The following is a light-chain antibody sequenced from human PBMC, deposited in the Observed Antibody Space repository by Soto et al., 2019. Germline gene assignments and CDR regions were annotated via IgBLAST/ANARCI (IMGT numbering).Light chain of an antibody. V-gene: IGKV3-20*01. CDR2: GAS. CDR3: QQYGGSPRT. Sequence: EIVLTQSPGTLSLSPGERATLSCRASQSVSSRHLAWYQQKPGQGPRLLIYGASTRATGIPARFSGSGSGTDFTLTISRLEPEDFALYYCQQYGGSPRTFGQGTKMDIK. J-gene: IGKJ1*01. CDR1: QSVSSRH.